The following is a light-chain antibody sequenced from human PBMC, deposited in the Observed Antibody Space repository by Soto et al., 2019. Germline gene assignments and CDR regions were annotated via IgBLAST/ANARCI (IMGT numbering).Light chain of an antibody. V-gene: IGKV1-27*01. CDR3: QKYDRAPLA. J-gene: IGKJ4*01. Sequence: DVQMTQSPSSLSASVGDRVTITCRAGQDINIYLAWYQQKPGKVPKLLIDAASTLQTGVPSRFRGSGSGTDFTLTISSLQPEDVATSYCQKYDRAPLAFGGGTKVEIK. CDR2: AAS. CDR1: QDINIY.